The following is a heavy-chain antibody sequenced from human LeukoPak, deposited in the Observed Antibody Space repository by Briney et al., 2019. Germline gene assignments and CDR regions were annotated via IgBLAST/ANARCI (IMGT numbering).Heavy chain of an antibody. D-gene: IGHD1-7*01. CDR1: GFTFSNYD. J-gene: IGHJ4*02. Sequence: GGSLRLSCAASGFTFSNYDMHWVRQAPGKGLEWVAVISYDGSNKYYADSVKGRFTISRDNSKNTVYLRMNSLRAEDTAVYYCAKDREGTTFDNWGQGTLVTVSS. V-gene: IGHV3-30*18. CDR2: ISYDGSNK. CDR3: AKDREGTTFDN.